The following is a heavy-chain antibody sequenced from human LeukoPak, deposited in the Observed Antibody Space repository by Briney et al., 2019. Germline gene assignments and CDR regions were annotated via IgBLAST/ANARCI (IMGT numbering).Heavy chain of an antibody. CDR1: GFTFSSDA. J-gene: IGHJ4*02. CDR2: IRGSGGST. V-gene: IGHV3-23*01. Sequence: PGGSLRHSCAASGFTFSSDAMSWVRQAPGKGLEWVSAIRGSGGSTYYADSVKGRFTISRDNSKNTLYLQMNSLRVEDTSVYYCAYHRASVVPAAKDYWGQGTLVTVSS. CDR3: AYHRASVVPAAKDY. D-gene: IGHD2-2*01.